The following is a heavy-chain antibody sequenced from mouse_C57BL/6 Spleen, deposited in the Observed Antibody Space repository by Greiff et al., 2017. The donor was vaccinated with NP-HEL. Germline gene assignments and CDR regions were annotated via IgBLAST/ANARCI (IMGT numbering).Heavy chain of an antibody. V-gene: IGHV5-17*01. CDR3: ARYYGSRRAVDY. D-gene: IGHD1-1*01. CDR2: ISSGSSTI. J-gene: IGHJ4*01. CDR1: GFTFSDYG. Sequence: EVKLQESGGGLVKPGGSLKLSCAASGFTFSDYGMHWVRQAPEKGLEWVAYISSGSSTIYYSDTVKGRFTIPRDNAKNTLFLRMTSLRSEDTAMYNCARYYGSRRAVDYWGQGTSVTVSS.